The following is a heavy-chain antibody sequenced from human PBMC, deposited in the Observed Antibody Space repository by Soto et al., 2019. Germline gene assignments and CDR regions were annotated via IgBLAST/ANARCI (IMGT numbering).Heavy chain of an antibody. CDR1: GYTFTSYY. J-gene: IGHJ5*02. CDR2: INPSGGST. Sequence: GASVKVSCKASGYTFTSYYMHWVRQAPGQGLEWMGIINPSGGSTSYAQKFQGRVTMTRDTSTSTVYMELSSLRSEDTAVYYCARASFSGSYFSDLFAPWGQRTSVTVSS. CDR3: ARASFSGSYFSDLFAP. V-gene: IGHV1-46*01. D-gene: IGHD1-26*01.